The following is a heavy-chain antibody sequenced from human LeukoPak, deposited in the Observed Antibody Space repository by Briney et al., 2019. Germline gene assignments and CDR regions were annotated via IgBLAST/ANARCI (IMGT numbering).Heavy chain of an antibody. D-gene: IGHD3-9*01. Sequence: PSETLSLTCAVYGGSFSGYYWSWIRQPPGKGLEWIGEINHSGSTNYNPSLKSRVTISVDTSKNQFSLKLSSVTAADTAVYYCARTKYYDILTGRYYYGMDVWGQGTTVTVSS. CDR3: ARTKYYDILTGRYYYGMDV. CDR1: GGSFSGYY. CDR2: INHSGST. V-gene: IGHV4-34*01. J-gene: IGHJ6*02.